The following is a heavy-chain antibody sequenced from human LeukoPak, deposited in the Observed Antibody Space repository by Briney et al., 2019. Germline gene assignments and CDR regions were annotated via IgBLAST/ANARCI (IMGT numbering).Heavy chain of an antibody. Sequence: EASVKVSCKASGFTFTSSAVQWVRQARGQRLEWIGWIVVGSGNANYAQQFQERVTITRDMSTSAVYMELSNLRSEDTAVYYCAADLGDFCSSASCYEFWGQGTQVTVS. J-gene: IGHJ4*02. D-gene: IGHD2-2*01. CDR2: IVVGSGNA. CDR1: GFTFTSSA. CDR3: AADLGDFCSSASCYEF. V-gene: IGHV1-58*01.